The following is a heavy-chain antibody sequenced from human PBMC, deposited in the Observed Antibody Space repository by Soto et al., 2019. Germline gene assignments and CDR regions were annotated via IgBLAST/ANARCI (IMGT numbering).Heavy chain of an antibody. CDR3: AKDLVQWTTIDYYFEH. Sequence: QVQLVESGGGVIQPGRSLRLSCAASGFTFNSHPMHWVRQAPGKAPEWVAVISYDGRSQYYSDSVKGRFTISRDNSKNTLYLEKDSLTAEDTAVYYCAKDLVQWTTIDYYFEHWGQGTRVTVSS. D-gene: IGHD6-6*01. CDR1: GFTFNSHP. J-gene: IGHJ4*02. V-gene: IGHV3-30*18. CDR2: ISYDGRSQ.